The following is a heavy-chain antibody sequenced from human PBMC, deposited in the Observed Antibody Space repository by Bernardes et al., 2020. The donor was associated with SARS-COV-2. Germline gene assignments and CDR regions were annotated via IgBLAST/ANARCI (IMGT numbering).Heavy chain of an antibody. CDR1: GFPFRAYT. CDR2: IRSSGSHI. CDR3: VREVS. V-gene: IGHV3-21*01. Sequence: GRSLRLSCAPSGFPFRAYTINWVRPRRRKGLEWVSSIRSSGSHINYADSVKGRFTISRHNAKNSVYLQMNSLRVEDTAVYYFVREVSWGQGTLVTVSS. J-gene: IGHJ5*02.